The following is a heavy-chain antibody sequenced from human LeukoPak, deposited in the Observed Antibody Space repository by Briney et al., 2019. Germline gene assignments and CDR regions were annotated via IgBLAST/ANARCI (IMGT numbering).Heavy chain of an antibody. CDR1: GFTFSSYS. D-gene: IGHD4-17*01. V-gene: IGHV3-21*01. Sequence: GGSLRLSCAASGFTFSSYSMNWVRQAPGKGLEWVSSISSSSSYIYYADSVKGRFTISRDNAKNSLYLQMNSLRAEDTAVYYCARDFEDDYGKPYFDYWGQGTLVTVSS. CDR3: ARDFEDDYGKPYFDY. CDR2: ISSSSSYI. J-gene: IGHJ4*02.